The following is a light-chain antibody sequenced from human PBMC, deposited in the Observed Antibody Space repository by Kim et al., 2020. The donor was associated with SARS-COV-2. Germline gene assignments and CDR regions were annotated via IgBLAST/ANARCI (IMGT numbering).Light chain of an antibody. CDR1: SNDVGNLDY. CDR2: AVS. Sequence: QSALTQPASVSGSPGQSITISCTGTSNDVGNLDYVSWHQQHPGKVPKLLIFAVSNRPWGISNRFSASKAGKTASLTISVLQTEDEADYCCSSYTTSNTRVFGGGTQLTVL. CDR3: SSYTTSNTRV. V-gene: IGLV2-14*03. J-gene: IGLJ2*01.